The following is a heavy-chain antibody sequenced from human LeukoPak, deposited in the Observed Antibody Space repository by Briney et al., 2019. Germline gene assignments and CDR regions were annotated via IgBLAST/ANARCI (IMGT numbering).Heavy chain of an antibody. V-gene: IGHV4-39*01. CDR2: IYYSGST. D-gene: IGHD2-8*01. Sequence: SETLSLTCTVSGASISSSIYYWGWIRQPPGKGLEWIGSIYYSGSTYYNPSLKSRVTISVDTSKNQFSLKLSSVTAADTAVYYCARQERYCSNGVCLKHFDYWGQGTLVNISS. CDR3: ARQERYCSNGVCLKHFDY. J-gene: IGHJ4*02. CDR1: GASISSSIYY.